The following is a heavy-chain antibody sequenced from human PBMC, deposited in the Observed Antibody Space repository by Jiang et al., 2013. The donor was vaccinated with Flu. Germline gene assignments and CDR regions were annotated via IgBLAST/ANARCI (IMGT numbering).Heavy chain of an antibody. J-gene: IGHJ4*02. Sequence: VQLLESGGGLVQPGGSLRLSCAASGFNFNNFAMSWVRQAPGKGLEWVASISGSGDSTYYADSVKGRFTVSRDNSKNTLSLQMISLRAEDTALYYCAKEDSYYFDTAPLDYWGQGTLVTVSS. V-gene: IGHV3-23*01. CDR1: GFNFNNFA. D-gene: IGHD3-22*01. CDR2: ISGSGDST. CDR3: AKEDSYYFDTAPLDY.